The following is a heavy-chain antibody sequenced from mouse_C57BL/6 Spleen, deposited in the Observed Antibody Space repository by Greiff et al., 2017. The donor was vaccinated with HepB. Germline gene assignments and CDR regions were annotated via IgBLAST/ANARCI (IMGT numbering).Heavy chain of an antibody. J-gene: IGHJ1*03. V-gene: IGHV5-6*02. Sequence: EVKLVESGGDLVKPGGSLKLSCAASGFNFSSYGMSWVRQTPDKRLEWVATISSGGSYTYYPDSVKGRFTISRDNAKNTLYLQMSSLKSEDTAMYYCARRRGDAYFDVWGTGTTVTVSS. CDR3: ARRRGDAYFDV. CDR2: ISSGGSYT. CDR1: GFNFSSYG. D-gene: IGHD3-3*01.